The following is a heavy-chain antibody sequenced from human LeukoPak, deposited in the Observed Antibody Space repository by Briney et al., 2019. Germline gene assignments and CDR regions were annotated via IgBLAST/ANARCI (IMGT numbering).Heavy chain of an antibody. CDR2: IIPIFGTA. V-gene: IGHV1-69*13. J-gene: IGHJ3*02. CDR3: ARAPSTVTTSDAFDI. D-gene: IGHD4-17*01. Sequence: SVKVSCKASGGTFSSYAISWVRQAPGQGLEWMGGIIPIFGTANYAQKFQGRVTITADESTSTAYMELSRLRPEDTAVYYCARAPSTVTTSDAFDIWGQGTMVTVSS. CDR1: GGTFSSYA.